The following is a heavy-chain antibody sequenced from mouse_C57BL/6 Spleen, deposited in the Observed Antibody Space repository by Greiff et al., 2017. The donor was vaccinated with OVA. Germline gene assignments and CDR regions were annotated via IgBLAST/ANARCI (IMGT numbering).Heavy chain of an antibody. CDR2: IWGVGST. CDR1: GFSLTSYG. CDR3: ASGAHAMDY. D-gene: IGHD3-1*01. J-gene: IGHJ4*01. Sequence: QVQLKESGPGLVAPSQSLSITCPVSGFSLTSYGVDWVRQSPGKGLEWLGVIWGVGSTNYNSALKSRLSISKDNSKSQVFLKMNSLQTDDTAMYYCASGAHAMDYWGQGTSVTVSS. V-gene: IGHV2-6*01.